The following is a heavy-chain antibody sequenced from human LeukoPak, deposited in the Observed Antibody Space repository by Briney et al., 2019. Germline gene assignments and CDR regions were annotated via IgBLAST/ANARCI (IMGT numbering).Heavy chain of an antibody. V-gene: IGHV1-46*01. CDR3: ARDRGYYYDSSGYYFFDY. CDR2: INPSGGST. Sequence: ASVKVSCKASGYTFTSYYMHWVRQAPGQGLEWMGIINPSGGSTSYAQKFQGRVTMTRDTSKNQFSLKLSSVTAADTAVYYCARDRGYYYDSSGYYFFDYWGQGTLVTVSS. CDR1: GYTFTSYY. D-gene: IGHD3-22*01. J-gene: IGHJ4*02.